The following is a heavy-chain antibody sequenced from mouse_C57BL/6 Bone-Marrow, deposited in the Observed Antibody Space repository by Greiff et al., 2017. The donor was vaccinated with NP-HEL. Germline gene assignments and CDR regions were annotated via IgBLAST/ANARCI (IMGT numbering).Heavy chain of an antibody. CDR3: AREGYSGNYAMDY. V-gene: IGHV3-6*01. Sequence: DVKLQESGPGLVKPSQSLSLTCSVTGYSITSGYYWNWIRQFPGNKLEWMGYISYDGSNNYNPSLKNRISITRDTSKNQFFLKLNSVTTEDTATYYCAREGYSGNYAMDYWGQGTSVTVSS. CDR1: GYSITSGYY. CDR2: ISYDGSN. D-gene: IGHD2-3*01. J-gene: IGHJ4*01.